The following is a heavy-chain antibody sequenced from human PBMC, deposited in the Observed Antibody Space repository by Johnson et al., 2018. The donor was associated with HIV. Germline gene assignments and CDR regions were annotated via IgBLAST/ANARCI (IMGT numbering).Heavy chain of an antibody. CDR1: GFNFNDNY. CDR2: ISSSGGTT. CDR3: ARWVIAARSFGAFDI. V-gene: IGHV3-11*01. Sequence: QVQLVESGGGLVKPGGSLRLSCAASGFNFNDNYMAWIRQAPGKGLEWVSYISSSGGTTHNADSVKGRFTISRNNAKNSLYLQMNSLRAEDTAVYYCARWVIAARSFGAFDIWGQGTMVTVSS. D-gene: IGHD6-6*01. J-gene: IGHJ3*02.